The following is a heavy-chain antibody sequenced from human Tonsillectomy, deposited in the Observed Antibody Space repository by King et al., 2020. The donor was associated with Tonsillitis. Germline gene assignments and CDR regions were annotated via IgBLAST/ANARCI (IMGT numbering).Heavy chain of an antibody. Sequence: VQLVQSGAEVKKPGASVKVSCKASGYTFTNYGISWVRQAPGQGLEWMGWISGYSGNTNYAQKVLGRATMTTDTSTSTAYMELRSLGSDDTAVYYCARGLERNTYSDFWSGPPGYMDVWGKGTTVIVSS. D-gene: IGHD3-3*01. J-gene: IGHJ6*03. CDR3: ARGLERNTYSDFWSGPPGYMDV. V-gene: IGHV1-18*01. CDR1: GYTFTNYG. CDR2: ISGYSGNT.